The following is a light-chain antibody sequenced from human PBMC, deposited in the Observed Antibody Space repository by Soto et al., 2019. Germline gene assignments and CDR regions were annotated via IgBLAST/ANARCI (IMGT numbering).Light chain of an antibody. CDR2: KAS. V-gene: IGKV1-5*03. CDR3: QQYNNPAMS. Sequence: HRTQSPSTRSSSLVDRVPITCRASQTISNWLAWYQQKPGQAPKLLIYKASTLESGVPSRFSGSGSGTEFTLTISSLQPDDFATYFCQQYNNPAMSFGQGTRLEI. J-gene: IGKJ5*01. CDR1: QTISNW.